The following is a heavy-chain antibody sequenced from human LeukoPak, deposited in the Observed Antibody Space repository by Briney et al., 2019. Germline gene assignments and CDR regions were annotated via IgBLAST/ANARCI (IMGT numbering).Heavy chain of an antibody. J-gene: IGHJ4*02. CDR2: INHSGST. V-gene: IGHV4-34*01. D-gene: IGHD5-12*01. CDR3: ARALYQPEMATIYYFDY. Sequence: SETLSLTCAVYGGSFSGYYWSCIRQPPGKGLEWIGEINHSGSTNYNPSLKSRVTISVDTSKNQFSLKLSSVTAADTAVYYCARALYQPEMATIYYFDYWGQGTLVTVSS. CDR1: GGSFSGYY.